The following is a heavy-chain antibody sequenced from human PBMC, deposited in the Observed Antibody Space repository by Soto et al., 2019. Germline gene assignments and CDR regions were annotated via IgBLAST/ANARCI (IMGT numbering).Heavy chain of an antibody. V-gene: IGHV1-18*01. CDR1: GYTFSSHG. Sequence: QVQLVQSGAEVKKPGASLKVSCKASGYTFSSHGISWGRQAPGQGLEWMGWMRGPNGNPKYAQKFQDRVTMTTDTTTRTAYMELRSLRSDDTDVYYCARPLTGAGAGAFDIWGQGTMVIVSS. D-gene: IGHD1-26*01. CDR3: ARPLTGAGAGAFDI. CDR2: MRGPNGNP. J-gene: IGHJ3*02.